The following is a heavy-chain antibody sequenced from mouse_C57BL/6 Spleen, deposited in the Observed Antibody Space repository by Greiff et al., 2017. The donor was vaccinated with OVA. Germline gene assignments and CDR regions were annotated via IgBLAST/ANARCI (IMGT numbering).Heavy chain of an antibody. CDR3: ARPYSNYETWFAY. D-gene: IGHD2-5*01. CDR1: GYTFTSYW. CDR2: IYPSDSET. Sequence: QVQLQQSGAELVRPGTSVKVSCKASGYTFTSYWMDWVKQRPGQGLEWIGNIYPSDSETHYNQKFKDKATLTVDKSSSTAYMQLSSLTSEDSAVYYCARPYSNYETWFAYWGQGTLVTVSA. V-gene: IGHV1-61*01. J-gene: IGHJ3*01.